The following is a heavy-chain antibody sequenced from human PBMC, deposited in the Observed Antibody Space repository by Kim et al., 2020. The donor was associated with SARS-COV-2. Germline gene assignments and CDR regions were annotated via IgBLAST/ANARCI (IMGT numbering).Heavy chain of an antibody. V-gene: IGHV3-23*03. CDR3: AKVLYSSSWDADY. D-gene: IGHD6-13*01. CDR1: GFTFSSYA. Sequence: GGSLRLSCAASGFTFSSYAMSWVRQAPGKGLEWVSVIYSGGSSTYYADSVKGRFNISRDNSKNTLYLQMNSLRAEDTAVYYCAKVLYSSSWDADYWGQGTLDTVSS. CDR2: IYSGGSST. J-gene: IGHJ4*02.